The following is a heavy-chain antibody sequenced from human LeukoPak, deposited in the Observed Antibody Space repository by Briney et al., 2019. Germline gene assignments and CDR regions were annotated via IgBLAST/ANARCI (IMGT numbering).Heavy chain of an antibody. CDR3: AVYSSSWAYFLH. CDR2: ISTSSNDI. Sequence: QPGGSLRLSCTASKFTFTTYNMNWVRQAPGKGLAWLSSISTSSNDIYYADSVTGRFTISRENAKNSLYLQMNSLRAEDTAVYYCAVYSSSWAYFLHWGQGTLVTVSS. V-gene: IGHV3-48*04. CDR1: KFTFTTYN. D-gene: IGHD6-13*01. J-gene: IGHJ1*01.